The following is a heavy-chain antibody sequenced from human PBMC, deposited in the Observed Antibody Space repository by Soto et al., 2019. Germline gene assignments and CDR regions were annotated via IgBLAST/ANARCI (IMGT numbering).Heavy chain of an antibody. V-gene: IGHV4-34*01. J-gene: IGHJ4*02. CDR3: ARGFALTEGVDRGAPDKYYLDS. Sequence: SETLSLTCAVYGGSFSGHYWSWIRQPPGKGLEWIGEINHSGSTNYNPSLKSRVTISVDTSKNQFSLKLTSVIAADTAVYYCARGFALTEGVDRGAPDKYYLDSWGRGTLVTVSS. D-gene: IGHD2-21*01. CDR2: INHSGST. CDR1: GGSFSGHY.